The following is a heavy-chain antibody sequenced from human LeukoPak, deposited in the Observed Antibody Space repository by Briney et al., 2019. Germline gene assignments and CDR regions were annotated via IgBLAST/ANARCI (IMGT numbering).Heavy chain of an antibody. CDR2: ISGSGGSS. J-gene: IGHJ4*02. CDR3: ARDRPQYSGSYGLDY. D-gene: IGHD1-26*01. CDR1: GFAFSTYA. Sequence: PGGSLRLSCAASGFAFSTYAMSWVRQAPGKGLEWVSAISGSGGSSYYADSVKGRFTISRDNSKNTLYLQMNSLRAEDTAVYYCARDRPQYSGSYGLDYWGQGTLVTVSS. V-gene: IGHV3-23*01.